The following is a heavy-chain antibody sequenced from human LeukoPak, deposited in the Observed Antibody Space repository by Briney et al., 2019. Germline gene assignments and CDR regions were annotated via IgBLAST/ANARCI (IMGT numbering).Heavy chain of an antibody. CDR1: GFTLSNYW. CDR2: IKQDGSVR. Sequence: PGGSLRLSCVASGFTLSNYWMSWVRQAPGKGLEWVANIKQDGSVRNYVDSVKGRFTTSRDNAKNSLYLQMNSLRAEDTAVYYCARDLYSGSYYGDYWGRGTLVTVSS. D-gene: IGHD1-26*01. J-gene: IGHJ4*02. CDR3: ARDLYSGSYYGDY. V-gene: IGHV3-7*01.